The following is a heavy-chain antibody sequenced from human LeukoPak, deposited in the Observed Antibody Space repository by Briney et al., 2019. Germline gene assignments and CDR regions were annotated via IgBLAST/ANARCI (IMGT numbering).Heavy chain of an antibody. D-gene: IGHD3-16*01. CDR1: GFTFRNYE. V-gene: IGHV3-48*03. J-gene: IGHJ4*02. CDR2: ISDSGSTI. CDR3: AREGLSSLGDMPFDY. Sequence: GGSLRLSCAASGFTFRNYEMNWVRQAPGKGLEWLSYISDSGSTIYYADSVKGRFTISRDNAKNSLFLQMNSLRAEDTAVYYCAREGLSSLGDMPFDYWGQGTLVTVSS.